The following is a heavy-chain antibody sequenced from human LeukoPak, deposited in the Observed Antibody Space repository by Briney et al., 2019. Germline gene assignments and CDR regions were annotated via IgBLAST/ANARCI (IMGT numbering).Heavy chain of an antibody. CDR3: ARDLSYDILTGIFDY. CDR1: GYTFTSYG. Sequence: ASVTLSCKASGYTFTSYGISWVRQAPGQGLEWRGWISAYNGNTNHAQKLQGRVTMTTDTSTSTAYMELRSLRSDDTAVYYCARDLSYDILTGIFDYWGQGTLVSVSS. J-gene: IGHJ4*02. CDR2: ISAYNGNT. V-gene: IGHV1-18*01. D-gene: IGHD3-9*01.